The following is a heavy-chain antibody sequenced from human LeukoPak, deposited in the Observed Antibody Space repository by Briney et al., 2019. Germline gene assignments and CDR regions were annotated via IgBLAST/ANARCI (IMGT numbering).Heavy chain of an antibody. Sequence: GESLKISCKASGYSFTYYFIAWVRQMPGKGLEWMGIIYPGDSDTKYSPSFQGQVTISADKSTNTAYLQWSSLEASDTAMYYCARHLGGDRTSGYYNYWGHGTLVTVSS. J-gene: IGHJ4*01. CDR3: ARHLGGDRTSGYYNY. D-gene: IGHD3-3*01. CDR1: GYSFTYYF. CDR2: IYPGDSDT. V-gene: IGHV5-51*01.